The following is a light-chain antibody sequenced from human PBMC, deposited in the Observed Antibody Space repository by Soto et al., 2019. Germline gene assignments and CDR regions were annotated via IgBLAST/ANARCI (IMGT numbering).Light chain of an antibody. V-gene: IGKV3-15*01. CDR2: GAS. Sequence: EIVMTQSPATLSVSPGERATLSCRASKSVSSNLAWYQQKPGQAPRLLIYGASTRATGIPARFSGSGSGTESTLTISSLQSEDFAVYYCQHHNNWPPRTFGQGTRLEIK. CDR1: KSVSSN. J-gene: IGKJ5*01. CDR3: QHHNNWPPRT.